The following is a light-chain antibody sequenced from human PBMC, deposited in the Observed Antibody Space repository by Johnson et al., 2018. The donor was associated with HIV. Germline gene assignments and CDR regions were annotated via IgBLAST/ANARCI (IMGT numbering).Light chain of an antibody. J-gene: IGLJ1*01. CDR3: GTWDSSLSAYV. CDR1: SSNIANNY. Sequence: QSVLTQPPSVSAAPGQKVTISCSGSSSNIANNYVSWYQQLPGTAPKLLIYDNNKRPSGIPDRFSGSKSGTSATLGITGLQTGDAADYYCGTWDSSLSAYVFGTGTKVTVL. CDR2: DNN. V-gene: IGLV1-51*01.